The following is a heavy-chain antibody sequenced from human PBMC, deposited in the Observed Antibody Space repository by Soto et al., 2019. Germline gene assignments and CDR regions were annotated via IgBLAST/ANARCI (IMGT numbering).Heavy chain of an antibody. CDR3: AKASCSSTSCYFRLDY. D-gene: IGHD2-2*01. CDR2: ISGSGGST. CDR1: GFTFSSYA. V-gene: IGHV3-23*01. Sequence: GGSLILSCAASGFTFSSYAMSWVRQAPGKGLEWVSAISGSGGSTYYADSVKGRFTISRDNSKNTLYLQMNSLRAEDTAVYYCAKASCSSTSCYFRLDYWGQGTLVTVSS. J-gene: IGHJ4*02.